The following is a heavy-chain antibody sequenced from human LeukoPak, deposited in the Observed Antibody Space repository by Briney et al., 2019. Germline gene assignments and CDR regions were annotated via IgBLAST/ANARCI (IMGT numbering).Heavy chain of an antibody. CDR1: GFTVSSNY. V-gene: IGHV3-66*02. Sequence: GGSLRLSCAASGFTVSSNYMSWVRQAPGKGLEWVSVIYSGGSTYYADSVKGRFTISRGNSKNTLYLQMNSLRAEDTAVYYCAKIILWFGDKYRDFDYWGQGTLVTVSS. D-gene: IGHD3-10*01. J-gene: IGHJ4*02. CDR3: AKIILWFGDKYRDFDY. CDR2: IYSGGST.